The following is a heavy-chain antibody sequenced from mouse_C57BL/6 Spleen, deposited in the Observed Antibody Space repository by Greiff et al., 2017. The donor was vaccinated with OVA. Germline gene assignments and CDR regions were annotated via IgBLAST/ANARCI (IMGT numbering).Heavy chain of an antibody. D-gene: IGHD1-1*01. CDR3: ARLDYYYGSSYYFDY. V-gene: IGHV1-9*01. J-gene: IGHJ2*01. CDR1: GYTFPCYW. Sequence: QVQLQQSGAELLKPGASVKLSCKATGYTFPCYWIAWVKQRPGHGLVWIGEILTGSGSTNYNEKFKGKDTFTADTSANTAYMQLSSLTTEDSAIYYCARLDYYYGSSYYFDYWGQGTTLTVSS. CDR2: ILTGSGST.